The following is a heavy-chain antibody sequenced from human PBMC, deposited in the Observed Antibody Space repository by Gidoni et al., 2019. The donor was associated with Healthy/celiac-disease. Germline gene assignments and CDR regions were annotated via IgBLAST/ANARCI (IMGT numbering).Heavy chain of an antibody. CDR2: IYYSGTT. V-gene: IGHV4-59*01. CDR3: ARDAAAGFNWFDP. Sequence: QVQLQESGPGLVTPSETLSLTCTVSGCSISSYYWSWIRQPPGKGLEWIGYIYYSGTTNYNPSLKSRVTISVDTAKNQFSLKLSSVTAADTAVYYCARDAAAGFNWFDPWGQGTLVTVSS. D-gene: IGHD6-13*01. CDR1: GCSISSYY. J-gene: IGHJ5*02.